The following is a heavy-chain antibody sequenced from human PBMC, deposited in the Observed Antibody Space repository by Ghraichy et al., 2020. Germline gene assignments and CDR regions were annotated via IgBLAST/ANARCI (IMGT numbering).Heavy chain of an antibody. CDR2: ISGSGGST. J-gene: IGHJ6*02. V-gene: IGHV3-23*01. Sequence: GGSLRLSCAASGFTFSSYAMSWVRQAPGKGLEWVSAISGSGGSTYYADSVKGRFTISRDNSKNTLYLQMNSLRAEDTAVYYCAKSHAYYDFWSGYYTNSGMVVWGQGTTVTVSS. CDR3: AKSHAYYDFWSGYYTNSGMVV. D-gene: IGHD3-3*01. CDR1: GFTFSSYA.